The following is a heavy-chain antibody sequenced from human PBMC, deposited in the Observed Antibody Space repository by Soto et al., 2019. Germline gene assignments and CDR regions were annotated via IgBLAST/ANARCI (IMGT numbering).Heavy chain of an antibody. V-gene: IGHV3-33*01. CDR3: ARDRARGQGRTTNYFDS. CDR2: IWYHGSNK. Sequence: QVQLVESGGGVVQPGRSLRLSCAASGFTFSSYGMHWVHQAPGKGLEWVAVIWYHGSNKYYADSVKGRFTISRDNSKNTLYLQMNSRRAEDTVVYYCARDRARGQGRTTNYFDSWGKGTLVTVSS. J-gene: IGHJ4*02. D-gene: IGHD1-1*01. CDR1: GFTFSSYG.